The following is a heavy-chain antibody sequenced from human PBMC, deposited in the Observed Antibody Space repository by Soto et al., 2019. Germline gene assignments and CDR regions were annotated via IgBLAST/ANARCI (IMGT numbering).Heavy chain of an antibody. CDR2: IKSKTDGGTT. V-gene: IGHV3-15*07. CDR3: TTTLRFLEWLTFHYYYYGMDV. CDR1: GFTFSNAW. J-gene: IGHJ6*02. D-gene: IGHD3-3*01. Sequence: GGSLRLSCAASGFTFSNAWMNWVRQAPGKGLEWVGRIKSKTDGGTTDYAAPVKGRFTISRDDSKNTLYLQMNSLKTEDTAVYYCTTTLRFLEWLTFHYYYYGMDVWGQGTTVTVSS.